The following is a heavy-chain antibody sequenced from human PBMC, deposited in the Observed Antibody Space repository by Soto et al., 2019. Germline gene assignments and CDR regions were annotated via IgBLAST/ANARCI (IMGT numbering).Heavy chain of an antibody. CDR1: GFTFSSYS. CDR2: ISSSSSYI. V-gene: IGHV3-21*01. CDR3: ARDRIVATVDGIEY. J-gene: IGHJ4*02. Sequence: GGSLRLSCAASGFTFSSYSMNWVRQAPGKGLEWVSSISSSSSYIYYADSVKGRFTISRDNAKNSLYLQMNSLRAEDTAVYYCARDRIVATVDGIEYWGQGTLVTVSS. D-gene: IGHD5-12*01.